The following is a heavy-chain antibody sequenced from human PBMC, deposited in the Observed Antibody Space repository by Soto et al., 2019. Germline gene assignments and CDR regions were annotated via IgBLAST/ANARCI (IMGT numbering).Heavy chain of an antibody. D-gene: IGHD6-19*01. CDR1: GGSISSGGYS. Sequence: SETLSLTCAVSGGSISSGGYSWSWIRQPPGKGLEWIGYIYHSGSTYYNPSLKSRVTISVDRSKNQFSLKLSSVTAADTAVYYCARHLGSGWYDYYYYYMDVSGKGTTVTVSS. CDR3: ARHLGSGWYDYYYYYMDV. V-gene: IGHV4-30-2*01. J-gene: IGHJ6*03. CDR2: IYHSGST.